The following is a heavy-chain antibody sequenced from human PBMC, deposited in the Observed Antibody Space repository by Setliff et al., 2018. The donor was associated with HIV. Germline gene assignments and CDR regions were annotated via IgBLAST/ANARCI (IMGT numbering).Heavy chain of an antibody. CDR1: GAPFTGYY. CDR3: ARDPGGLYCRDTSCQGGCFDP. J-gene: IGHJ5*02. D-gene: IGHD2-2*01. Sequence: PSETLSPTCTSYGAPFTGYYCSWIRQPPGKGLEWIGSLHYSESTNYNPSLNSRVTISVQTSKNQFSLKVTSLTAAATAVYYWARDPGGLYCRDTSCQGGCFDPWGQGTLVTVSS. V-gene: IGHV4-59*01. CDR2: LHYSEST.